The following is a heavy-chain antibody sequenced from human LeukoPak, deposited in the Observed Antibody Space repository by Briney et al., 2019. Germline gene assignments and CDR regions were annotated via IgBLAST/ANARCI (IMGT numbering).Heavy chain of an antibody. V-gene: IGHV4-39*01. CDR2: MFYSGNT. D-gene: IGHD2-21*02. Sequence: SETLTLTCTVSGGSIRTNLSYCGWIRQPPGKGLEWIGSMFYSGNTFYSPSLKSRVTISADASKNQFSLHLTSVIAADTAVYYCARHTLVTAISTYNWFDPWGQGILVTVSS. CDR1: GGSIRTNLSY. CDR3: ARHTLVTAISTYNWFDP. J-gene: IGHJ5*02.